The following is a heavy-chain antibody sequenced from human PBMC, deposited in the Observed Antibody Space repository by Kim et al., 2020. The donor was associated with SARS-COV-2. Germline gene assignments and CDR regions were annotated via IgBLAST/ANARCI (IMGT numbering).Heavy chain of an antibody. J-gene: IGHJ5*02. CDR3: ARGWSATGIDP. CDR1: GYSFSRYA. V-gene: IGHV1-3*01. CDR2: IDAGPGNT. Sequence: ASVKVSCKASGYSFSRYAIHWMRQAPGQRLEWMGWIDAGPGNTKYSQRFQGRVTITRDTSASTVYMEMSSLTSEDTAIYYCARGWSATGIDPWGQGTLVTVSS. D-gene: IGHD2-15*01.